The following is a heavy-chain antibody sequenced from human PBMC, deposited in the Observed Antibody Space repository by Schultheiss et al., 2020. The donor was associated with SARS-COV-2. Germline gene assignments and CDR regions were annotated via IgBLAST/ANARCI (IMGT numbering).Heavy chain of an antibody. Sequence: SETLSLTCTVSGGSISSYYWSWIRQPPGKGLEWIGRIYTSGSTNYNPSLKSRVTMSVDTSKNQFSLKLSSVTAADTAVYYCAREPTTGTTYYYYMDVWGKGTTVTVSS. V-gene: IGHV4-4*07. J-gene: IGHJ6*03. D-gene: IGHD1-1*01. CDR2: IYTSGST. CDR1: GGSISSYY. CDR3: AREPTTGTTYYYYMDV.